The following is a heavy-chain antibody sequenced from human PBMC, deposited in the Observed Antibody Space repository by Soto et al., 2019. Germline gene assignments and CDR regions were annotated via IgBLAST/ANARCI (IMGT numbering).Heavy chain of an antibody. V-gene: IGHV3-13*01. J-gene: IGHJ4*02. CDR1: GFTFSSYD. CDR2: IGTAGDT. Sequence: GGSLSLSCAASGFTFSSYDMHWVRQATGKGLEWVSAIGTAGDTYYPGSVKGRFTISRENAKNSLYLQMNSLRAGDTAVYYCARGVYDFWSGPPRPYYFDYWGQGTLVTVSS. D-gene: IGHD3-3*01. CDR3: ARGVYDFWSGPPRPYYFDY.